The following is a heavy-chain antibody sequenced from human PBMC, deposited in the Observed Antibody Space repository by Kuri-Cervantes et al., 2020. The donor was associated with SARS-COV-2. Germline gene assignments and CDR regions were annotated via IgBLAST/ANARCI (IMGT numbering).Heavy chain of an antibody. CDR3: ARTRFLEWSYIQH. Sequence: SETLSLTCTVSGGSISSYYWSWIRQPAGKGLGWIGRIYTSGSTNYNPSLKSRVTISVDTSKNQFSLKLSSVTAADTAVYYCARTRFLEWSYIQHWGQGTLVTVSS. J-gene: IGHJ1*01. CDR2: IYTSGST. CDR1: GGSISSYY. D-gene: IGHD3-3*01. V-gene: IGHV4-4*07.